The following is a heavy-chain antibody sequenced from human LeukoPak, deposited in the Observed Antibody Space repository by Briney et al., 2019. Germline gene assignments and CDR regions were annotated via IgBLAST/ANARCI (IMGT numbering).Heavy chain of an antibody. V-gene: IGHV1-8*03. D-gene: IGHD6-6*01. CDR3: ARHAGSSSPFDY. CDR1: GYTFTSYD. CDR2: MNPNSGNT. Sequence: GASVKVSCKASGYTFTSYDINWVRQATGQGLEWMGWMNPNSGNTGYAQKFQGRVTITRNTSISTAYMELSSLRSEDTAVYYCARHAGSSSPFDYWGQGTLVTVSS. J-gene: IGHJ4*02.